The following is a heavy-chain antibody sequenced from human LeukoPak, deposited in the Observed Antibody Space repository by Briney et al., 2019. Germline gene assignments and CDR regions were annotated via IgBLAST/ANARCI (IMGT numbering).Heavy chain of an antibody. D-gene: IGHD2-2*01. Sequence: GXTLRXSCAGSGFTFRSYGMSWVRQAQGKGLEGVSGISGSGGSTYYEDSVKGRFTISRDNSRNTLSLHMNSLRAEDTAVYFCAKHAGGHDLDALDIWGQGTMVTVSS. CDR2: ISGSGGST. J-gene: IGHJ3*02. CDR1: GFTFRSYG. CDR3: AKHAGGHDLDALDI. V-gene: IGHV3-23*01.